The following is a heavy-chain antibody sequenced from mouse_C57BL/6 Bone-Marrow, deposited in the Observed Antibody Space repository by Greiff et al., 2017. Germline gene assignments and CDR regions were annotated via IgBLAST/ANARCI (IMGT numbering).Heavy chain of an antibody. J-gene: IGHJ4*01. CDR1: GFTFTTYA. D-gene: IGHD2-3*01. CDR3: VREGGRRWLLPYDAMDY. Sequence: EVKVVESGGGLVQPKGSLKLSCAASGFTFTTYAMHWVRQAPGKGLEWVARIRRKSSNYATYYADSVKDRFTISRDDSKSMLYLQMNNLKTEDTAMYYCVREGGRRWLLPYDAMDYWGQGTSVTVSS. CDR2: IRRKSSNYAT. V-gene: IGHV10-3*01.